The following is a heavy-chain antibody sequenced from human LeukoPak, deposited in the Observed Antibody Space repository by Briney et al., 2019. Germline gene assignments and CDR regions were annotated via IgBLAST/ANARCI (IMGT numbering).Heavy chain of an antibody. V-gene: IGHV1-69*06. CDR1: GGTFSSYA. CDR2: IIPIFGTA. Sequence: ASVKVSCKASGGTFSSYAISWVRQAPGQGLEWMGGIIPIFGTANYAQKFQGRVTITADKSTSTAYMELSSLRSEDTAVYYCARVPYSSSWRRRGYYFDYWGQGTLVTVSS. CDR3: ARVPYSSSWRRRGYYFDY. D-gene: IGHD6-13*01. J-gene: IGHJ4*02.